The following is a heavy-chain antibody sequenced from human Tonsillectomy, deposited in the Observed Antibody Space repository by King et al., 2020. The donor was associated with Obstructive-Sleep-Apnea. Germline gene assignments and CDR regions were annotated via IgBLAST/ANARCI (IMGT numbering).Heavy chain of an antibody. D-gene: IGHD3-3*01. V-gene: IGHV4-59*12. Sequence: QLQESGPGLVKPSETLSLSCTVSGGSISSYFWSWIRQPPGKGLEWIGYIYYTGSTNYNPSLKSRVTMSVDTSRNQFSLKLASVSTADTAVYYCVSYDFLSGSNRFDPWGQGTLVSVSS. J-gene: IGHJ5*02. CDR2: IYYTGST. CDR3: VSYDFLSGSNRFDP. CDR1: GGSISSYF.